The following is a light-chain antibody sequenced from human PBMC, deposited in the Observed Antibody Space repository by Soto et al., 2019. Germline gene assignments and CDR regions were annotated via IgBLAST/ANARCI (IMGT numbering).Light chain of an antibody. CDR2: DVS. V-gene: IGLV2-14*01. CDR1: SSDVGAYNY. J-gene: IGLJ1*01. CDR3: SSYTSSSTYV. Sequence: QSALTQPASVSGSPGQSITISCTGTSSDVGAYNYVSWYQQHPGKAPKLMIYDVSTRPSGVSHRFSGSKSGNTASLTISGLQAEDEADYYCSSYTSSSTYVFGTGTKVTVL.